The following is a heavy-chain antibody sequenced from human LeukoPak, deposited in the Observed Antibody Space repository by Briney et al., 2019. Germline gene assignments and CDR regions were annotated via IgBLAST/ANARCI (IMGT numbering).Heavy chain of an antibody. V-gene: IGHV3-9*01. CDR2: ISWNSGSI. CDR1: GFSFEDYA. CDR3: AKDQYYDILPGAFDS. D-gene: IGHD3-9*01. J-gene: IGHJ4*02. Sequence: GGSLRLSCAASGFSFEDYAMNWVRQAPGKGLEWVSGISWNSGSIGYAESVKGRFTISRDNAKNSLYLQMNSLRTEDTAFYYCAKDQYYDILPGAFDSWGQGTLVTVSS.